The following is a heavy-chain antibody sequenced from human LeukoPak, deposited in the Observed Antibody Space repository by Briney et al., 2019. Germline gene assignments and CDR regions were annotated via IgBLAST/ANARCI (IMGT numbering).Heavy chain of an antibody. D-gene: IGHD1-1*01. J-gene: IGHJ4*02. Sequence: PGGSLRLSCTASGFTFNNHYMNWVRQAPGQGLEWVSTISNSGDATFYADAVKGRFTISRDNSKNTLYLQMYSLRAEDTAIYYCAKAPPYTKYFDYWGQGTLLTVSS. CDR2: ISNSGDAT. V-gene: IGHV3-23*01. CDR3: AKAPPYTKYFDY. CDR1: GFTFNNHY.